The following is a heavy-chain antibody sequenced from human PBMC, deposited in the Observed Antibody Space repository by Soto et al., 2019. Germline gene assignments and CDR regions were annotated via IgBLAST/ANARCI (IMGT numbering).Heavy chain of an antibody. CDR3: ARDRGAYGSGSYAKNWFDP. CDR2: FDPEDGET. V-gene: IGHV1-24*01. Sequence: GAPVKVSCKGFGYTLPELSMHWGRQAPGKRVDWMGVFDPEDGETNYAQKLQGRVPMTTDTSTSTAYMELRSLRSDDTAVYYCARDRGAYGSGSYAKNWFDPWGQETLVTVSS. D-gene: IGHD3-10*01. CDR1: GYTLPELS. J-gene: IGHJ5*02.